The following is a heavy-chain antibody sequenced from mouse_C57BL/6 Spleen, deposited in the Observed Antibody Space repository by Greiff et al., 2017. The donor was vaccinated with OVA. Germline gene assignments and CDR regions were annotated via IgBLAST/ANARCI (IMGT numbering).Heavy chain of an antibody. V-gene: IGHV5-17*01. J-gene: IGHJ1*03. CDR3: ASTVVVPYFDV. D-gene: IGHD1-1*01. CDR1: GFTFSDYG. Sequence: EVKVVESGGGLVKPGGSLKLSCAASGFTFSDYGMHWVRQAPEKGLEWVAYISSGSSTIYYADTVKGRFTISRDNAKNTLFLQMTSLRSEDTAMYYCASTVVVPYFDVWGTGTTVTVSS. CDR2: ISSGSSTI.